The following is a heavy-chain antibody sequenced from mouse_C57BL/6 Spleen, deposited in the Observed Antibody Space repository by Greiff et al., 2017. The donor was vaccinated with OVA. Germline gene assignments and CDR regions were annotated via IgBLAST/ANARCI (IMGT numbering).Heavy chain of an antibody. D-gene: IGHD3-1*01. J-gene: IGHJ1*03. V-gene: IGHV3-6*01. CDR3: ARGAPRSFDV. Sequence: DVKLVESGPGLVKPSQSLSLTCSVTGYSITSGYYWNWIRQFPGNKLEWMGYISYDGSNNYNPSLKNRISITRDTSKNQFFLKLNSVTTEDTATYYCARGAPRSFDVWGTGTTVTVSS. CDR2: ISYDGSN. CDR1: GYSITSGYY.